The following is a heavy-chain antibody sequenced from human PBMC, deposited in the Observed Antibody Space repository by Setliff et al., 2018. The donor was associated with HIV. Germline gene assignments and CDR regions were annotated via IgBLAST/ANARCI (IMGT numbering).Heavy chain of an antibody. J-gene: IGHJ4*02. CDR1: GFSFSIYH. D-gene: IGHD6-19*01. CDR2: IWYDGSNK. V-gene: IGHV3-33*08. CDR3: TSDPPASGWTLAY. Sequence: LRLSCAASGFSFSIYHMNWVRQAPGKALEWVAYIWYDGSNKYYADSVKGRFAISRDNSKNTLYLQMDSLRAEDTALYYCTSDPPASGWTLAYWGQGALVTVSS.